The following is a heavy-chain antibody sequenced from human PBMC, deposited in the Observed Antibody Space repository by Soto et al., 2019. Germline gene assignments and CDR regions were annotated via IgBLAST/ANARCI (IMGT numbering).Heavy chain of an antibody. CDR1: GFTFSSYG. Sequence: QVQLVESGGCVVQPGRSLRLSCAASGFTFSSYGMHWVRQAPGKGLEWVAVISYDGSNKYYADSVKGRFTISRDNSKNTLYLQMNSLRAEDTAVYYCATGGGYSSGYYAYWGQGTLVTVSS. V-gene: IGHV3-30*03. CDR2: ISYDGSNK. D-gene: IGHD3-22*01. J-gene: IGHJ4*02. CDR3: ATGGGYSSGYYAY.